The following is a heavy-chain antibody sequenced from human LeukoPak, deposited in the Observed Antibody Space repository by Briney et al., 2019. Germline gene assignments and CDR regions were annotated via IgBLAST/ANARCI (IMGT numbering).Heavy chain of an antibody. V-gene: IGHV1-18*01. D-gene: IGHD2-15*01. CDR2: VSAHADNT. CDR3: ARDCIGCHGFDY. Sequence: ASVKVSCKASGYTFINYGITWLRQAPGQGLEWMGWVSAHADNTNYVQKFQGRVSMTTDTSTNTAYMELRSLRPDDTAVYYCARDCIGCHGFDYWGQGTLVTVSS. J-gene: IGHJ4*02. CDR1: GYTFINYG.